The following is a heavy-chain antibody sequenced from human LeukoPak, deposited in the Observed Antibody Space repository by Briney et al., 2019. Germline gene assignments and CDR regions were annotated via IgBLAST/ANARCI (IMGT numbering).Heavy chain of an antibody. CDR3: ARGWGFFDY. Sequence: SETLSLTCTVSDGSISSYYWGWIRQPPGKGLEWIGYIYYSGSTNYNPSLKSRATISVDTSKNQFSLKLSSVTAADTAVYYCARGWGFFDYWGQGTLVTVSS. J-gene: IGHJ4*02. CDR2: IYYSGST. CDR1: DGSISSYY. D-gene: IGHD3-16*01. V-gene: IGHV4-59*01.